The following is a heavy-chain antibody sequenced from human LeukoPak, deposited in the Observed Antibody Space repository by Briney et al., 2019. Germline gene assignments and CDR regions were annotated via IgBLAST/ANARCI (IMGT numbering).Heavy chain of an antibody. CDR2: IYYSGST. J-gene: IGHJ4*02. D-gene: IGHD1-26*01. V-gene: IGHV4-39*01. CDR1: GGSISSSSYY. CDR3: ASLPRGGSYLGGFDY. Sequence: SETLSLTCTVSGGSISSSSYYWSWIRQPPGKGLEWIGSIYYSGSTYYNPSLKSRVTISVDTSKNQFSLKLSSVTAADTAVYYCASLPRGGSYLGGFDYWGQGTLVTVSS.